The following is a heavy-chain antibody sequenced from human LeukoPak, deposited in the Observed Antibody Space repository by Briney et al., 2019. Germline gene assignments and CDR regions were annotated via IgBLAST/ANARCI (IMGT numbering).Heavy chain of an antibody. V-gene: IGHV4-59*11. J-gene: IGHJ4*02. CDR2: IYYSGST. CDR3: ASRHYGGNFLRY. CDR1: GGSISSHY. Sequence: SETLSLTCTVAGGSISSHYWSWIRQPPGNGLEWIGYIYYSGSTNYNPSLKSRVTISVDTSKNQFSLKLSSVTAADTAVYYCASRHYGGNFLRYWGQGTLVTVSS. D-gene: IGHD4-23*01.